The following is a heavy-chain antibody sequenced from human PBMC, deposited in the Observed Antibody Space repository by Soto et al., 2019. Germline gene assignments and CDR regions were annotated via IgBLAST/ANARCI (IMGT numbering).Heavy chain of an antibody. J-gene: IGHJ6*02. CDR1: GFTFSSYS. CDR3: ARARAPAYYYGMDV. Sequence: EVQLVESGGGLVKPGGSLRLSCAASGFTFSSYSMNWVRQAPGKGLEWVSSISSSSSYIYYADSVKGRFTISRDNAKNSRYLQMNSLRAEDTAVYYCARARAPAYYYGMDVWGQGTTVTVSS. V-gene: IGHV3-21*01. CDR2: ISSSSSYI. D-gene: IGHD3-10*01.